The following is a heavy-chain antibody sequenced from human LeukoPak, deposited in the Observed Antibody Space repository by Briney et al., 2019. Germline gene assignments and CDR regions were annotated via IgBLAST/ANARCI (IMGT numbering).Heavy chain of an antibody. CDR3: ARGNDYGDYRYFQH. J-gene: IGHJ1*01. V-gene: IGHV1-18*01. Sequence: GSVKVSCKASGYTFTSYGFSWVRQAPGQGLEWVGWISAYNGHTNYAQKLQGRVTMTTDTSTSTAYMELRSLRSDDTAVYYCARGNDYGDYRYFQHWGQGTLVTVSS. CDR2: ISAYNGHT. CDR1: GYTFTSYG. D-gene: IGHD4-17*01.